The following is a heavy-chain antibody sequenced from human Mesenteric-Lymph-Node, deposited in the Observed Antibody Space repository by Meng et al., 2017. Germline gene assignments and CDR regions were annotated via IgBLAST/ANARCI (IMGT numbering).Heavy chain of an antibody. J-gene: IGHJ4*02. Sequence: GSLRLSCAVSGGSISSSNWWSWVRQPPGKGLEWIGEIYHSGSTNYNPSLKSRVTISVDKSKNQFSLKLSSMTAADTAVYYCARGGGYVSRPFDYWGQGTLVTVSS. CDR2: IYHSGST. CDR1: GGSISSSNW. CDR3: ARGGGYVSRPFDY. D-gene: IGHD5-12*01. V-gene: IGHV4-4*02.